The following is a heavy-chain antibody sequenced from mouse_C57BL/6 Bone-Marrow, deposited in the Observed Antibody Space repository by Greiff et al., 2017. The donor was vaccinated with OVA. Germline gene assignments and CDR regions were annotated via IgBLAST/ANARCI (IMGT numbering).Heavy chain of an antibody. V-gene: IGHV1-9*01. CDR1: GYTFTGYW. J-gene: IGHJ2*01. CDR3: ARKDYGSSSYYFDY. Sequence: QVQLQQSGAELMKPGASVKLSCKATGYTFTGYWIEWVKQRPGHGLEWIGEISPGSGSTNYNAKFKGKATFTADTSSNTAYMQLSSLTTEDSAIYYCARKDYGSSSYYFDYWGQGTTLTVSS. D-gene: IGHD1-1*01. CDR2: ISPGSGST.